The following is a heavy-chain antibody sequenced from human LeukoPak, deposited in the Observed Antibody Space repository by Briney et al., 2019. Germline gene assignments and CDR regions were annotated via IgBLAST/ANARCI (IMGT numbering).Heavy chain of an antibody. CDR3: ARGVAANGRRLDP. CDR1: GYSFTDYY. D-gene: IGHD2-15*01. CDR2: ISPKSGGT. J-gene: IGHJ5*02. V-gene: IGHV1-2*02. Sequence: ASVKVSCKTSGYSFTDYYIHWVRQAPGQGFDWLGWISPKSGGTNYAQKFQDSVSLTRDTSIDTAYMELTSLRLDDTAIYCCARGVAANGRRLDPWGQGTLTTVSS.